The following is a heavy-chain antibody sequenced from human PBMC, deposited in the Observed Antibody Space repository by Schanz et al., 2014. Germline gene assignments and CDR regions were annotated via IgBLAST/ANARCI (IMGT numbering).Heavy chain of an antibody. V-gene: IGHV1-8*02. Sequence: QVQLVQSGAEVKKPGASVRLSCEASGYTFTSYDINWVRQAPGQGLEWMGWMNPNSGNTGYAQKFQGRVTMTRHTSISTAYMELSSLRSEDTAVYYCARAGYCTSVSCSLFVSDYWGQGTLVTVSS. CDR2: MNPNSGNT. CDR3: ARAGYCTSVSCSLFVSDY. J-gene: IGHJ4*02. CDR1: GYTFTSYD. D-gene: IGHD2-2*03.